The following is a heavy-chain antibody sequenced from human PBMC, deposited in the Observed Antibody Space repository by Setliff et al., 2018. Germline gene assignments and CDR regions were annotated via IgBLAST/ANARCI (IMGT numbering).Heavy chain of an antibody. CDR1: GGSISSGGYY. J-gene: IGHJ6*03. V-gene: IGHV4-31*03. D-gene: IGHD2-21*01. Sequence: PSETLSLTCTVSGGSISSGGYYWSWIRQHPGKGLEWIGYIYYSGSTYYNPSLKSRVTMSVDKSKNQFSLKLTSVTAADMAVYYCARGLEGEDYFYYMDVWGKGNTVTVSS. CDR2: IYYSGST. CDR3: ARGLEGEDYFYYMDV.